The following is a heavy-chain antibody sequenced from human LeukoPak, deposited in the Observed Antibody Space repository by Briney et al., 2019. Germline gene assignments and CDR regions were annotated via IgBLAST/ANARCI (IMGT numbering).Heavy chain of an antibody. CDR3: ARDWWNYYNTSGYFF. CDR1: GFTFSSYV. CDR2: ISYDGRNK. J-gene: IGHJ4*02. D-gene: IGHD3-22*01. V-gene: IGHV3-30*03. Sequence: GGSLRLSCEASGFTFSSYVMHWVRQAPGKGLEWVAVISYDGRNKYYADSVKGRSTISRDNSKNTLYLQMNSLRAEDTAVYYCARDWWNYYNTSGYFFWGRGALVTVSS.